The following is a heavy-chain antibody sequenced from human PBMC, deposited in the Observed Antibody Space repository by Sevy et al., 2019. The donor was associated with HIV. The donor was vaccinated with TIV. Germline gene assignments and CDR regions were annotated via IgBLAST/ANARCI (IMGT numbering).Heavy chain of an antibody. J-gene: IGHJ4*02. CDR3: AKGSIAVAGTFGENYFDY. CDR1: GFTFDDYA. V-gene: IGHV3-9*01. CDR2: ISWNGGSI. D-gene: IGHD6-19*01. Sequence: GGSLRLSCAASGFTFDDYAMHWVRQAPGKGLEWVSGISWNGGSIGYADSVKGRFTISRDNAKNSLYLQMNSLRAEDTALYYCAKGSIAVAGTFGENYFDYWGQGTLVTVSS.